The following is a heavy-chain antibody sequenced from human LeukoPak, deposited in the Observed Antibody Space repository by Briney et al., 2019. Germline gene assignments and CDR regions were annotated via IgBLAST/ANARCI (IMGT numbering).Heavy chain of an antibody. D-gene: IGHD3-9*01. V-gene: IGHV3-30*02. J-gene: IGHJ4*02. CDR1: GFTFSTYG. CDR3: TRGYDSRY. CDR2: IRLDGSNE. Sequence: PGGSLRLSCTASGFTFSTYGINWVRQAPGKGLEWVAFIRLDGSNEQYADSVKGRFIISRDNSKNTLYMQMHSLTSDDTAVYYCTRGYDSRYWGQGTLVTVSS.